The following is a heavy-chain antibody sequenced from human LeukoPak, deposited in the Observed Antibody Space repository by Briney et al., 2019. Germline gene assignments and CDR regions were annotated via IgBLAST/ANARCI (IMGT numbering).Heavy chain of an antibody. CDR2: IYHNGIA. CDR3: ARHIGSYYADY. J-gene: IGHJ4*02. V-gene: IGHV4-38-2*01. Sequence: SETLSLTCAVSGYSISSGYYWGWIRQPPGKGLEWIANIYHNGIAYYNPSLKSRVTISVNTSKNQVSLKLNSVSAADTAVYYCARHIGSYYADYWGQGTLVTVSS. D-gene: IGHD1-26*01. CDR1: GYSISSGYY.